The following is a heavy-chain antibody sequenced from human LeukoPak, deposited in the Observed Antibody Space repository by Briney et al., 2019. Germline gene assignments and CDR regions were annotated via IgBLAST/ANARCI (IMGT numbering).Heavy chain of an antibody. CDR2: IYPGDSDA. V-gene: IGHV5-51*01. CDR3: ARPRAQHPPHFDY. Sequence: GESLKISCKGSGYSFTSYWIGWVRQMPGKGLEWMGIIYPGDSDARYSPSFQGQVTISADKSISTAYLQWSSLKASDTAMYYCARPRAQHPPHFDYWGQGTLVTVSS. D-gene: IGHD6-13*01. CDR1: GYSFTSYW. J-gene: IGHJ4*02.